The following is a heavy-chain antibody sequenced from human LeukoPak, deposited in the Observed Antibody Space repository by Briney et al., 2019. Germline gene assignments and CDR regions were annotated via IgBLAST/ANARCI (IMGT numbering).Heavy chain of an antibody. CDR1: GFTFSSYS. J-gene: IGHJ4*02. Sequence: PGGSLRLSCAASGFTFSSYSMNWVRQAPGKGPEWVSYISSSSSTIYYADSVKGRFTISRDNAKNSLYLQMNSLRAEDTAVYYCARGVIIPVTGTFFEYWGQGTLVTVSS. CDR3: ARGVIIPVTGTFFEY. V-gene: IGHV3-48*04. D-gene: IGHD6-19*01. CDR2: ISSSSSTI.